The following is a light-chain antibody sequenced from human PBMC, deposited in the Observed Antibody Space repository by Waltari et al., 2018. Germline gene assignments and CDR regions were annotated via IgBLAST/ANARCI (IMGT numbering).Light chain of an antibody. V-gene: IGLV2-14*03. CDR3: SSYTSSSTVV. J-gene: IGLJ2*01. CDR1: SSDVGGYNY. Sequence: QSALTQPASVSGSPGQSITISCTGTSSDVGGYNYVSWYQQHPGKAPKLMIYDVSNRPAGGSNRFSGSKSGSTASLTISGLQAEDEADDYCSSYTSSSTVVFGGGTKLTVL. CDR2: DVS.